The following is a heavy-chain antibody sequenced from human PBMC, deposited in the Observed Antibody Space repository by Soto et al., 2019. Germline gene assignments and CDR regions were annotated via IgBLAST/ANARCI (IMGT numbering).Heavy chain of an antibody. CDR3: AKGRGQKWNCDY. V-gene: IGHV3-23*01. CDR1: GFTFSSYA. D-gene: IGHD1-7*01. CDR2: ISGSGGTA. Sequence: EVQLLESGGGSVQPGGSLRLSCAASGFTFSSYAMHWVRRPPGKGLEWVSSISGSGGTAYYADSVKGRFSISRDIFVNTLYLRMNSLRAEDTAVYYGAKGRGQKWNCDYWGQGTLVTVTP. J-gene: IGHJ4*02.